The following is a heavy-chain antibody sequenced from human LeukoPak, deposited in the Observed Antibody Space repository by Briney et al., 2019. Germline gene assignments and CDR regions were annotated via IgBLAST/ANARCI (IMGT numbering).Heavy chain of an antibody. D-gene: IGHD3-22*01. CDR3: ASRIIMTVGNSAFDI. CDR1: GGSVSSSNW. J-gene: IGHJ3*02. Sequence: LSGTVSLTCAVSGGSVSSSNWWCWVREPPGKEMEWIGEIYHSGSTNYNPSLKSRVTISVDKSKNQFSLKLSSVTAADTAVYYCASRIIMTVGNSAFDIWGQGTMVTVSS. V-gene: IGHV4-4*02. CDR2: IYHSGST.